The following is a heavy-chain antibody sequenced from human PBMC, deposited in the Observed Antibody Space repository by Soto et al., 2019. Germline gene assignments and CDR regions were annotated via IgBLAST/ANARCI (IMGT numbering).Heavy chain of an antibody. V-gene: IGHV4-30-4*01. D-gene: IGHD5-12*01. Sequence: SETLSLTCTVSGGSISSGDYYWSWIRQPPGKGLEWIGYIYYSGSTYYNPSLKSRVTISVDTSKNQFSLKLSSVTAADTAVYYCARAGGWLQFGGMDLWGQGTTVTVSS. CDR2: IYYSGST. CDR3: ARAGGWLQFGGMDL. J-gene: IGHJ6*02. CDR1: GGSISSGDYY.